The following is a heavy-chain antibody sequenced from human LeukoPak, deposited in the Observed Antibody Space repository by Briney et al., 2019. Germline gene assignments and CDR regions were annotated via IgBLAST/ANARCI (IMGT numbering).Heavy chain of an antibody. CDR3: SRVAEATTMVSPDYFDY. CDR2: INPASGGT. CDR1: GYTFTSYG. Sequence: ASVKVSCKASGYTFTSYGISWVRQAPGQGLEWMGWINPASGGTTYAQKFQGRVTMTRDTSISTAYMDLSSLGSDDTAVYYCSRVAEATTMVSPDYFDYWGPGTLVTVSS. V-gene: IGHV1-2*02. J-gene: IGHJ4*01. D-gene: IGHD4-17*01.